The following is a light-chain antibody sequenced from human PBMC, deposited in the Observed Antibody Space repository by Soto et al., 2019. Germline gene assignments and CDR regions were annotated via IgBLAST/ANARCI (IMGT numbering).Light chain of an antibody. CDR2: GGS. J-gene: IGKJ4*01. CDR3: QQIYTIPLS. CDR1: QDISTW. V-gene: IGKV1-12*01. Sequence: IQLTQSQCSVYATLGAKVYLNCRASQDISTWLAWYQQKPGKAPNLLIHGGSILQSGVPPRFSGGGGGTDFTLTISSLQPEDFASYYCQQIYTIPLSFGGRTKVDI.